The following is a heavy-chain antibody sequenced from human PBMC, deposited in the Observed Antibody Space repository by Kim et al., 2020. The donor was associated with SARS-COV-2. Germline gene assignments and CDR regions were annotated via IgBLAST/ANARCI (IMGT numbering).Heavy chain of an antibody. CDR2: I. J-gene: IGHJ4*02. Sequence: IYYADSGKGRFTISRDNAKNSLYLQMNSLRAEDTAVYYCASQAGDMGFDYWGQGTLVTVSS. D-gene: IGHD3-16*01. V-gene: IGHV3-21*01. CDR3: ASQAGDMGFDY.